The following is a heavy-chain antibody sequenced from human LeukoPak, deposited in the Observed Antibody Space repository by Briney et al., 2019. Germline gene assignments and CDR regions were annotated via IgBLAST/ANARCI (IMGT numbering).Heavy chain of an antibody. Sequence: GGSLRLSCAASGFTFSSYSMNWVRQAPGKGLEWVSYISSSSSTIYYADSVKGRFTTSRDNAKNSLYLQMNSLRAEDTAVYYCARDLVVGATIDAFDIWGQGTMVTVSS. CDR1: GFTFSSYS. J-gene: IGHJ3*02. CDR2: ISSSSSTI. V-gene: IGHV3-48*01. CDR3: ARDLVVGATIDAFDI. D-gene: IGHD1-26*01.